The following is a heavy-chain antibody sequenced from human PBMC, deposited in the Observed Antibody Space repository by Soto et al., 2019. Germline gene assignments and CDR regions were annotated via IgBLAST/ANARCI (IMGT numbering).Heavy chain of an antibody. Sequence: WGSLRLSCAASGFTFSSYAMHWVRQAPGKGLEWVAVISYDGSNKYYADSVKGRFTISRDNSKNTLYLQMNSLRAEDTAVYYCARDKIPLYSSGWKRANWSERWGKGNLVSVSS. V-gene: IGHV3-30-3*01. CDR2: ISYDGSNK. CDR3: ARDKIPLYSSGWKRANWSER. D-gene: IGHD6-19*01. J-gene: IGHJ5*02. CDR1: GFTFSSYA.